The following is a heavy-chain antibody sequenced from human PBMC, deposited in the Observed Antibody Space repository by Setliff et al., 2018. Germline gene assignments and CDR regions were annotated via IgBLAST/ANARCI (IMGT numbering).Heavy chain of an antibody. CDR2: IYNNGRT. Sequence: SESLSLTCSVSGGSISGYYWSWLRQPPGKGLEWIGYIYNNGRTNYHPALKRRVTMSVDTSKNQLSLTLRSVTAADTAVYYCARDWRGETVNLGYMDVWGKGTTVTVSS. V-gene: IGHV4-59*08. D-gene: IGHD3-16*01. CDR3: ARDWRGETVNLGYMDV. J-gene: IGHJ6*03. CDR1: GGSISGYY.